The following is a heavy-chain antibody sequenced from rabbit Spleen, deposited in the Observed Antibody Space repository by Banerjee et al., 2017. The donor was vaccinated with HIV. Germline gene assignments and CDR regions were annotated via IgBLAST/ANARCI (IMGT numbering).Heavy chain of an antibody. Sequence: QEQLVESGGGLVQPGGSLKLSCKASGFSFSEKEVMCWVRQAPGKGLEWIGCIDSSSSDFTYFASWAKGRFIMSRTSSTTVTLQMTSLTAADTATYFCARDLVAVIGWNFNLWGPGTLVTVS. CDR3: ARDLVAVIGWNFNL. CDR1: GFSFSEKEV. CDR2: IDSSSSDFT. J-gene: IGHJ4*01. V-gene: IGHV1S45*01. D-gene: IGHD1-1*01.